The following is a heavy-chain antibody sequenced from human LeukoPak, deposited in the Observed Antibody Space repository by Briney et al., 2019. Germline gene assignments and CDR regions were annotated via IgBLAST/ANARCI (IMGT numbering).Heavy chain of an antibody. D-gene: IGHD1-14*01. Sequence: SETLSLTCAVYGGSFSGYYWSWIRQPPGKGLEWIGEINHSGSTNYNPSLKSRVTISVHTSKNQFSLKLSSVTAADTAVYYCARGGGMDAFDIWGQGTMVTVSS. CDR3: ARGGGMDAFDI. V-gene: IGHV4-34*01. CDR2: INHSGST. CDR1: GGSFSGYY. J-gene: IGHJ3*02.